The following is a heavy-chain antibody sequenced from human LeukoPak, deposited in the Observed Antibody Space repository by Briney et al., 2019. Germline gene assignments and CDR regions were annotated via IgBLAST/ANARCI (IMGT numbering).Heavy chain of an antibody. D-gene: IGHD6-13*01. CDR3: ARHPIAAGGAYNWFDP. J-gene: IGHJ5*02. CDR2: IYPGDSDT. CDR1: GYSFISHW. V-gene: IGHV5-51*01. Sequence: GESLKISCKGSGYSFISHWIGWVRQVPGKGLEWMGIIYPGDSDTRYSPAFEGQVTISVDTSINTAYLQWISLKASDTAMYYCARHPIAAGGAYNWFDPWGQGTLVTVSS.